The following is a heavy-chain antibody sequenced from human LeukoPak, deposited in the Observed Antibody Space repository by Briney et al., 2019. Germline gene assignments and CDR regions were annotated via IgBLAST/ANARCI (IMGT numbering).Heavy chain of an antibody. D-gene: IGHD3-3*01. CDR2: IYSGGST. V-gene: IGHV3-53*01. J-gene: IGHJ6*02. CDR1: GFTVSSNY. CDR3: ARDRKEWGRYGMDV. Sequence: GGSLRLSCAASGFTVSSNYMTWVRQAPGKGLEWVSVIYSGGSTYYADSVKGRFTISRDNSKNTLYLQMNSLRAEDTAVYYCARDRKEWGRYGMDVWGQGTTVTVSS.